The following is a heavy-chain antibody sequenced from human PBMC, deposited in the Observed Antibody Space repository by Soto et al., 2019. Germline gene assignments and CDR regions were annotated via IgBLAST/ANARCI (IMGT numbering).Heavy chain of an antibody. Sequence: GGSLRLSCAISGFSVSSNYLSWVRRAPGKGLEWVSVHYSGGSTYYADSVQGRFTISRDKSNNTLYLQMRRVRAEDTAVYFCARHRHPRGTVGATSPLDPWGQGTQVTVSS. D-gene: IGHD1-26*01. J-gene: IGHJ5*02. CDR3: ARHRHPRGTVGATSPLDP. CDR2: HYSGGST. V-gene: IGHV3-53*01. CDR1: GFSVSSNY.